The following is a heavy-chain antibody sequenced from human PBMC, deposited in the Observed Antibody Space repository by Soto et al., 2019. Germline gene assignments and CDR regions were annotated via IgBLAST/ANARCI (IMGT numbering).Heavy chain of an antibody. CDR2: IYHSGST. J-gene: IGHJ4*02. Sequence: SETLSLTCRVSGGSISNDYWTWIRQPPGKGLEWIGYIYHSGSTYYNPSLKSRVTISVDRSKNQFSLKLSSVTAADTAVYYCARSQTTVTSYDYWGQGTLVT. V-gene: IGHV4-59*12. D-gene: IGHD4-17*01. CDR1: GGSISNDY. CDR3: ARSQTTVTSYDY.